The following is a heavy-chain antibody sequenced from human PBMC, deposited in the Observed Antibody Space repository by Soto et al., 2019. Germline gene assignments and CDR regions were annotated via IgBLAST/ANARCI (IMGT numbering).Heavy chain of an antibody. CDR2: IYSGGST. J-gene: IGHJ4*02. CDR1: GFTVSSNY. Sequence: EVQLVESGGGLIQPGGSLRLSCAASGFTVSSNYMSWVREAPGKGLEWVSVIYSGGSTYYADSVKGRFTISRDNSKNTLYLQMNSLRAEDTAVYYCARDRHGDYVYDYWGQGTLVTVSS. V-gene: IGHV3-53*01. D-gene: IGHD4-17*01. CDR3: ARDRHGDYVYDY.